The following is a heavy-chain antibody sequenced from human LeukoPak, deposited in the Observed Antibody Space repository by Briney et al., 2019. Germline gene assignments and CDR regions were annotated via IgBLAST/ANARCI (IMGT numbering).Heavy chain of an antibody. V-gene: IGHV3-23*01. CDR1: GFTFNNYA. D-gene: IGHD1-1*01. CDR3: AKNRGGTYKYYMDV. Sequence: GGSLRLSCAASGFTFNNYAMSWVRQAPGMGLEWLSYVSGCGGATYYAASVKGRFTISRDNSKNTVYLQMGSLRAEDTAVYYCAKNRGGTYKYYMDVWGNGTTVTVSS. CDR2: VSGCGGAT. J-gene: IGHJ6*03.